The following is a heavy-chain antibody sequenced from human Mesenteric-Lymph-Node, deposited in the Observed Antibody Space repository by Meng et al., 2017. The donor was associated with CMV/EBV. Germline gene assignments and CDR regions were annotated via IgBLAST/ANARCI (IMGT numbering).Heavy chain of an antibody. Sequence: GGSLRLSCAASGFTFVDFAMIWARQVPGKGLEWVSGINWAGSSTYYADSVKGRFTISRDSAKNFLYLQMNSLRLEDTALYYCARGPYVSSSNWLKDYWGQGTLVTVSS. D-gene: IGHD6-13*01. CDR1: GFTFVDFA. CDR3: ARGPYVSSSNWLKDY. J-gene: IGHJ4*02. V-gene: IGHV3-20*04. CDR2: INWAGSST.